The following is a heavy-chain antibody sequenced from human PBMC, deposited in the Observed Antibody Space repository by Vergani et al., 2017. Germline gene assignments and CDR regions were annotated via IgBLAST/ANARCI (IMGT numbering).Heavy chain of an antibody. CDR1: GFTFSSYG. CDR2: IWYDGSNK. D-gene: IGHD1-1*01. V-gene: IGHV3-33*06. CDR3: AKDGGPPHDPNYFDY. Sequence: QVQLVESGGGVVQPGRSLRLSCAASGFTFSSYGMHWVRQAPGKGLEWVAVIWYDGSNKYYADSVKGRFTISRDNSKNTLYLQMNSLRAEDTAVYYCAKDGGPPHDPNYFDYWGQGTLVTVSS. J-gene: IGHJ4*02.